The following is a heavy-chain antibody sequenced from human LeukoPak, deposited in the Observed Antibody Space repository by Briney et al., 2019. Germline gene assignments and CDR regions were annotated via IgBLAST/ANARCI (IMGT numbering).Heavy chain of an antibody. V-gene: IGHV3-23*01. CDR1: GFTFSSYA. CDR3: AKEGGGSSNRYFQH. D-gene: IGHD2-15*01. J-gene: IGHJ1*01. CDR2: ISGSGSYA. Sequence: PGGSLRLSCAASGFTFSSYAMNWVRQAPGKGLEGVSVISGSGSYAYYADSVKGRFTISRGNSKNTLYLQMNSLRAEDTAVYYCAKEGGGSSNRYFQHWGQGTLVTVSS.